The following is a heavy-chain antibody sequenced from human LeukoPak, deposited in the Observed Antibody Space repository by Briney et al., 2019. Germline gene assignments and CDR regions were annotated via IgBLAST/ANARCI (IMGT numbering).Heavy chain of an antibody. CDR2: INPNSGGT. V-gene: IGHV1-2*06. J-gene: IGHJ4*02. CDR1: GYTFTSYA. D-gene: IGHD5-18*01. Sequence: ASVKVSCKASGYTFTSYAISWVRQAPGQGLEWMGRINPNSGGTKYAQKFQNRVTMTSDTSVSTAYMELNGLRSDDTAIYYCTRSWIQLWTPDFDHWGQGTLVTVSS. CDR3: TRSWIQLWTPDFDH.